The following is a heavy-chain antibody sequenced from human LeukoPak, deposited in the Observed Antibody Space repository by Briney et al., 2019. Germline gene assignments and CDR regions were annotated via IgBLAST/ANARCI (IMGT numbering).Heavy chain of an antibody. CDR3: ARPYYDFWSGHATYGMDV. D-gene: IGHD3-3*01. V-gene: IGHV3-21*01. CDR1: GFTFSSYS. J-gene: IGHJ6*02. CDR2: ISSSSSYI. Sequence: PGGSLRLSCAASGFTFSSYSMNWVRQAPGKGLEWVSSISSSSSYIYYADSVKGRFTISRDNAKNSLYLQMNSVRAEDTAVYYCARPYYDFWSGHATYGMDVWGQGTTVTVSS.